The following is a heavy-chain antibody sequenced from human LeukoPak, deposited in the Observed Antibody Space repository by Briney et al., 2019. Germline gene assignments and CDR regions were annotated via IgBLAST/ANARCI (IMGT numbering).Heavy chain of an antibody. CDR2: ISYDGSNK. D-gene: IGHD6-13*01. Sequence: PGRSLRLSCAASGFTFSSYAMHWVRQAPGKGLEWVAVISYDGSNKYYADSVKGRFTISRDNSKNTLYLQMNSLRAEDTAVYYCAKTIAAAGLPFDYWGQGTLVTVSS. J-gene: IGHJ4*02. V-gene: IGHV3-30*04. CDR1: GFTFSSYA. CDR3: AKTIAAAGLPFDY.